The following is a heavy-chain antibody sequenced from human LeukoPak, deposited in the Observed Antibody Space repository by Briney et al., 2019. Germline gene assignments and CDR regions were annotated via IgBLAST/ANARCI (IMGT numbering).Heavy chain of an antibody. CDR2: IKQDGSEK. D-gene: IGHD5-18*01. Sequence: PGGSLRLSCAASGFTFSSYWMSWVRQAPGKGLEWVANIKQDGSEKYYVDSVKGRFTISRDNAKNSLYLQMNSLRAEDTAVYYCAREYGDTAMYYYYYYYMDVWGKGTTVTVSS. V-gene: IGHV3-7*01. CDR1: GFTFSSYW. CDR3: AREYGDTAMYYYYYYYMDV. J-gene: IGHJ6*03.